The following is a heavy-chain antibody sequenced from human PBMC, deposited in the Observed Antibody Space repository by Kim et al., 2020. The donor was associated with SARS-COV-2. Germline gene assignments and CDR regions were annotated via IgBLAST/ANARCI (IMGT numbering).Heavy chain of an antibody. D-gene: IGHD6-19*01. V-gene: IGHV3-30*07. J-gene: IGHJ4*02. Sequence: ADPLAGQFTITRANAKDTLYLQMNSLRAEDTAVYYCARWGSSGWYYFDYWGQGTLVTVSS. CDR3: ARWGSSGWYYFDY.